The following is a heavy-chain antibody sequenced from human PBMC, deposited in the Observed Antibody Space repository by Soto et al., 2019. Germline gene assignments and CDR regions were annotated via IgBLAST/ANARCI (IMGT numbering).Heavy chain of an antibody. CDR2: IIPIFGTA. J-gene: IGHJ1*01. Sequence: QVQLVQSGAEVQKPGSSVKVSCKASGGTFSSYAISWVRQAPGQGLEWMGGIIPIFGTANYAQKFQGRVMITADEAASTAYMELSSLRSEDTAVYYCARVRAEYSSSSDFMWYFQHWGQGTLVTVSS. CDR3: ARVRAEYSSSSDFMWYFQH. CDR1: GGTFSSYA. D-gene: IGHD6-6*01. V-gene: IGHV1-69*01.